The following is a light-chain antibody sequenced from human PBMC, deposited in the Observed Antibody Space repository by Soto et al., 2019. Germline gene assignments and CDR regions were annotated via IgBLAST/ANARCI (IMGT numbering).Light chain of an antibody. Sequence: QAVVTQPPSASGTPGQRVTISCSGSSSNIGSNTVNWYQQLPGTPPKLLIYSNNQRPSGVPDRFSGSKSGTSASLAISGLQSEDEADFYCAAWDDSLNVPVYVFGTGTKLTVL. CDR1: SSNIGSNT. V-gene: IGLV1-44*01. J-gene: IGLJ1*01. CDR3: AAWDDSLNVPVYV. CDR2: SNN.